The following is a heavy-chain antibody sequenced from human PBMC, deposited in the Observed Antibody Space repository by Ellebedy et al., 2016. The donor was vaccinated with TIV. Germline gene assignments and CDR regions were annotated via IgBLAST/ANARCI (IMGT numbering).Heavy chain of an antibody. CDR2: INPNYGST. J-gene: IGHJ4*02. CDR3: ARLGYDSSGTTT. D-gene: IGHD3-22*01. CDR1: GYTFTRFY. Sequence: AASVKVSCKASGYTFTRFYMHWVRQAPGQGLEWMGIINPNYGSTTYAQKFQGRVTMTRDTSTSTVYMELSSLRSEDTAVYYCARLGYDSSGTTTWGQGTLVSVSS. V-gene: IGHV1-46*01.